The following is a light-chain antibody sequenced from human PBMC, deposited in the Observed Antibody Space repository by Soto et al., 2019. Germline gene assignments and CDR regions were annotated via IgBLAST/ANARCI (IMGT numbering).Light chain of an antibody. CDR2: WAS. CDR3: QQYHSAPQT. CDR1: QSVLYSPNNKNY. Sequence: DIVMTQSPDSLAVSLGERATINCKSSQSVLYSPNNKNYVAWYQQKPGQPPKLLVYWASTRESGVPDRFSGSWSGTYFTLTISSLQAEDVAVYYCQQYHSAPQTFGQGTRVEIK. J-gene: IGKJ1*01. V-gene: IGKV4-1*01.